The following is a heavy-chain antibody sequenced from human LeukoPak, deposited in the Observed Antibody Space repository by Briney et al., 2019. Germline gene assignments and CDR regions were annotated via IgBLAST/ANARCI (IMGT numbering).Heavy chain of an antibody. Sequence: SETLSLTCAVYGGSFSGYYWSWIRQPPGKGLEGIGEINHSGSTNYNPSLKSRVTISADTSKNQFSLKLSSVTAADTAVYYCARLVRGYYYYYMDVWGKGTTVTISS. V-gene: IGHV4-34*01. CDR3: ARLVRGYYYYYMDV. CDR1: GGSFSGYY. CDR2: INHSGST. D-gene: IGHD3-10*01. J-gene: IGHJ6*03.